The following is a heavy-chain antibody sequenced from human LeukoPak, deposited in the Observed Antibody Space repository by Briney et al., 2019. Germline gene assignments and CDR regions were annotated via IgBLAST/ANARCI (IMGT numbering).Heavy chain of an antibody. CDR3: ARATEPGSSTWDWFDP. V-gene: IGHV4-4*02. D-gene: IGHD2-2*01. Sequence: SGTLSLTCAVSGGSISSSNWWSWVRQPPGKGLEWIGEIYHSGSTNYNPSLKSRVTISVDKSKNQFSLKLSSVTAADTAVYYCARATEPGSSTWDWFDPWGQGTLVTVSS. J-gene: IGHJ5*02. CDR2: IYHSGST. CDR1: GGSISSSNW.